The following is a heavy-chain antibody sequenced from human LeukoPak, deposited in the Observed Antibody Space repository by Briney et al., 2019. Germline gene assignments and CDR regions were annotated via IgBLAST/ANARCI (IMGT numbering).Heavy chain of an antibody. CDR3: AQEGYYDFWGGYRRYFDY. J-gene: IGHJ4*02. D-gene: IGHD3-3*01. V-gene: IGHV1-69*02. CDR2: IIPILGIA. CDR1: GGTFSSYT. Sequence: SVKVSCKASGGTFSSYTISWVRQAPGQGLEWMGRIIPILGIANYAQKFQGRVTITADKSTSTAYMELSSLRSEDTAVYYCAQEGYYDFWGGYRRYFDYWGQGTLVTVSS.